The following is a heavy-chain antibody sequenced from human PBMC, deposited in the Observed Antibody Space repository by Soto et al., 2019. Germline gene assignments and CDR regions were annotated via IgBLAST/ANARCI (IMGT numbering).Heavy chain of an antibody. V-gene: IGHV1-24*01. Sequence: ASVKVSCKVSGYTLTELSMHWVRQAPGKGLEWMGGFDPEDGETIYAQKFQGRVTMTEDTSTDTAYMELSSLRSEDTAVYYCATVTYYYDSSGYFLYYFDYWGQGTLVTVS. CDR3: ATVTYYYDSSGYFLYYFDY. J-gene: IGHJ4*02. D-gene: IGHD3-22*01. CDR2: FDPEDGET. CDR1: GYTLTELS.